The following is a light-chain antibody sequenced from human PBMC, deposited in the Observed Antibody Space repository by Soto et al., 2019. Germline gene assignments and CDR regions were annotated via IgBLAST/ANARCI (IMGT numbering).Light chain of an antibody. CDR1: SSDVGGYNF. J-gene: IGLJ1*01. CDR3: SSYAGSNHYV. CDR2: EVT. Sequence: QSALTQPPSASGSPGQSVTISCTGTSSDVGGYNFVSWYQQHPGKAPKLIIYEVTKRPSGVPDRFSGSKSDYTASLTVSGLQADDEADYYCSSYAGSNHYVFGTGTQLTVL. V-gene: IGLV2-8*01.